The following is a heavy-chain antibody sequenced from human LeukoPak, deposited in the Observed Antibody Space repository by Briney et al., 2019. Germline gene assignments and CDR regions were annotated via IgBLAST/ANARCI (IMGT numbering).Heavy chain of an antibody. D-gene: IGHD2-2*01. CDR1: GGSISSSSYY. CDR3: ARHAEAGTTSCPLDY. Sequence: SETLSITCTVSGGSISSSSYYWGWIRQPPGKGLEWIGSINYSGSTYHNPSLKSRVTISVDTSKNQFSLRVSSVTAADTAAYYCARHAEAGTTSCPLDYWGQGTLVTVSS. V-gene: IGHV4-39*01. J-gene: IGHJ4*02. CDR2: INYSGST.